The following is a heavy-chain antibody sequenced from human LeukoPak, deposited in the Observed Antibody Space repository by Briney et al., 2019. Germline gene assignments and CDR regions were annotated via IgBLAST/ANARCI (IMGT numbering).Heavy chain of an antibody. J-gene: IGHJ6*03. D-gene: IGHD1-1*01. CDR3: ARDPYNGAYSEGYYYYYMDV. CDR2: ITSSSSYT. Sequence: GGSLRLSGAAPGITFSNYNMNWVRQAPGKGLEWISAITSSSSYTFYADSVKGRFTISRDNAQNSLYLQMNSLRVEDTAIYYCARDPYNGAYSEGYYYYYMDVWGKGTTVTVSS. V-gene: IGHV3-21*01. CDR1: GITFSNYN.